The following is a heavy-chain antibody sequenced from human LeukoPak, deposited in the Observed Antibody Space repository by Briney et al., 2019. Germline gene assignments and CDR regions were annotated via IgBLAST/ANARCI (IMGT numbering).Heavy chain of an antibody. Sequence: GGSLRLSCTTSGFNLGDHAMTWVRQAPGKGLEWVGFIRSKAYRGTTEYVASVKGRFTISRDDSKSVVYLQMNSLKSEDTAVYYCSRGPIQLWVHNGVDVWGQGTTVTVSS. CDR1: GFNLGDHA. V-gene: IGHV3-49*04. CDR2: IRSKAYRGTT. D-gene: IGHD5-18*01. J-gene: IGHJ6*02. CDR3: SRGPIQLWVHNGVDV.